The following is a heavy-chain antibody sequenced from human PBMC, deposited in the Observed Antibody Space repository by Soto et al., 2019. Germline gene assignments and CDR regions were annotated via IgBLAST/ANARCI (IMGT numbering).Heavy chain of an antibody. CDR2: IKQDGSEK. CDR3: ARDFPVTISGYYYYYMDV. J-gene: IGHJ6*03. V-gene: IGHV3-7*01. Sequence: PGGSLRLSCAASGFTFSSYWMSWVRQAPGKGLEWVANIKQDGSEKYYVDSVKGRFTISRDNAKNSLYLQMNSLRAEDTAVYYCARDFPVTISGYYYYYMDVWGKGTTVTVSS. D-gene: IGHD3-3*01. CDR1: GFTFSSYW.